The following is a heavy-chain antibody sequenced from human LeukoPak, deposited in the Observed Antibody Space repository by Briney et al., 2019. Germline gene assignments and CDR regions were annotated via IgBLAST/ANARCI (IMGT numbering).Heavy chain of an antibody. Sequence: GESLKISCQGSGYNFTNYWIGWVRQMPGKGLELMGIIYPDDSDTRYSLSFQGKVTISADKSINTASLQWSSLRASDSATYYCARRYDLGPFDYWGQGTLVTVSS. D-gene: IGHD5-12*01. CDR2: IYPDDSDT. V-gene: IGHV5-51*01. CDR3: ARRYDLGPFDY. CDR1: GYNFTNYW. J-gene: IGHJ4*02.